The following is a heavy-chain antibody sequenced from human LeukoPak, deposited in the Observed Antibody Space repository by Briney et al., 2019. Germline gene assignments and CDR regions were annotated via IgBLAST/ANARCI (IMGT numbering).Heavy chain of an antibody. V-gene: IGHV1-18*01. Sequence: ASVKVSCKASGYTFTSYGINWVRQPPGQGLEWMGWISAYNGNTNYAQKFQGRVTMTTDTSTSTAYMELRSLRSDDTAVYYCARDIYSSSTADYWGQGTLVTVSS. CDR3: ARDIYSSSTADY. J-gene: IGHJ4*02. D-gene: IGHD6-6*01. CDR2: ISAYNGNT. CDR1: GYTFTSYG.